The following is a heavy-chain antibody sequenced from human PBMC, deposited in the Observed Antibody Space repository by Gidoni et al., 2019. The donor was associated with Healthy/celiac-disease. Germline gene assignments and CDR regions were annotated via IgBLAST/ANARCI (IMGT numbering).Heavy chain of an antibody. J-gene: IGHJ4*02. D-gene: IGHD1-1*01. Sequence: QVQLVESGGGVVQPGRSLRLSCAASGFTFSSYAMHWFRQAPGKGLEWVAVISYDGSNKYYADSVKGRFTIARDNAKNTLYLQMNSLRAEDTAVYYCARWGSGRYDQTPLLESEDYWGQGTLVTVSS. V-gene: IGHV3-30-3*01. CDR2: ISYDGSNK. CDR3: ARWGSGRYDQTPLLESEDY. CDR1: GFTFSSYA.